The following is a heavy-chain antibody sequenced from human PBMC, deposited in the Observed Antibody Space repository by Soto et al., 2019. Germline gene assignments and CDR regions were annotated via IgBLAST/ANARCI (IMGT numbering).Heavy chain of an antibody. J-gene: IGHJ4*02. Sequence: SETLSLTCTVSVGSISSYFYIWVREPPGKGLEWVGSVYYTGTTDYNPSLKSRVTISVDTSKTQFSLNLRSVTAADTAVNYCARDLAAVPRAFDYWGRGTLVTVSS. V-gene: IGHV4-59*01. CDR2: VYYTGTT. D-gene: IGHD6-13*01. CDR3: ARDLAAVPRAFDY. CDR1: VGSISSYF.